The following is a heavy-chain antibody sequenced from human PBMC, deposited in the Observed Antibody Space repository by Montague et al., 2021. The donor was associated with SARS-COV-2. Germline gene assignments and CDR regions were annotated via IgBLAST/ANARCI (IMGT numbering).Heavy chain of an antibody. CDR2: ISISGST. CDR1: GGSISSGSYY. D-gene: IGHD6-19*01. Sequence: TLSLTCTVSGGSISSGSYYWSWIRQPAGKGLEWIGRISISGSTKYXPCLKSRVTISVDTSKNQFSLKLSSVTAADTAVYYCARDIAVAGLFDYWGQGTLVTVSS. J-gene: IGHJ4*02. V-gene: IGHV4-61*02. CDR3: ARDIAVAGLFDY.